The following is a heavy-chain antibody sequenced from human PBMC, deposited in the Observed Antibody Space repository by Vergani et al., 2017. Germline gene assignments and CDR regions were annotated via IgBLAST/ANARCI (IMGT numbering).Heavy chain of an antibody. CDR2: IKRTFDRGTT. J-gene: IGHJ6*02. V-gene: IGHV3-15*07. CDR3: TTDPRCWRDGSCYWRRDHYYYGMDV. D-gene: IGHD5-24*01. CDR1: GFSSRNAW. Sequence: EVQLVESGGGIVKPGGSLRLSCVASGFSSRNAWMNWFRRPQGKGLEWVGLIKRTFDRGTTDYAAAVKDRFPISRDYSKNTVFLQMNGLKTEDIGVYYCTTDPRCWRDGSCYWRRDHYYYGMDVWGQGTTVTVSS.